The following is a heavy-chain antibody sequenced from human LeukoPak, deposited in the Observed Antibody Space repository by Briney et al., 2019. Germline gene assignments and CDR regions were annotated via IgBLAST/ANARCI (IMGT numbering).Heavy chain of an antibody. CDR2: IYYSGST. J-gene: IGHJ3*02. CDR3: ASGRLTLMITFGYEDAFDI. D-gene: IGHD3-16*01. Sequence: PSQTLSLTCTVSGGSISSGGYYWSWIRQHPGKGLEWIGYIYYSGSTYYNPSLKSRVTISVDTSKNQFSLKLSSVTAADTAVYYCASGRLTLMITFGYEDAFDIWGQGTMVTVSS. V-gene: IGHV4-31*03. CDR1: GGSISSGGYY.